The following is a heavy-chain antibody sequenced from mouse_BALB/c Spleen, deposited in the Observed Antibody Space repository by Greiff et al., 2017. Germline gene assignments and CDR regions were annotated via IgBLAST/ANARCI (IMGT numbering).Heavy chain of an antibody. CDR2: ISSGGST. D-gene: IGHD1-2*01. CDR1: GFTFSSYA. V-gene: IGHV5-6-5*01. CDR3: ARGQNYGTAFYYAMDY. Sequence: EVQGVESGGGLVKPGGSLKLSCAASGFTFSSYAMSWVRQTPEKRLEWVASISSGGSTYYPDSVKGRFTISRDNARNILYLQMSSLRSEDTAMYYCARGQNYGTAFYYAMDYWGQGTSVTVSS. J-gene: IGHJ4*01.